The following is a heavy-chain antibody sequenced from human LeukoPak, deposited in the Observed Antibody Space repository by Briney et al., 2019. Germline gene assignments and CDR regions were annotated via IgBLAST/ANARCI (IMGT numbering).Heavy chain of an antibody. CDR3: AMVYRPMVYYYMDV. Sequence: PGGSLRLSCAVSGFTVSSNYMSWVRQAPGKGLEWVSVIYSGGSTYYADSVKGRFTISRDNSKNTLYLQMNSLRAEDTAVYYCAMVYRPMVYYYMDVWGKGTTVTVSS. D-gene: IGHD2-8*01. V-gene: IGHV3-53*01. J-gene: IGHJ6*03. CDR1: GFTVSSNY. CDR2: IYSGGST.